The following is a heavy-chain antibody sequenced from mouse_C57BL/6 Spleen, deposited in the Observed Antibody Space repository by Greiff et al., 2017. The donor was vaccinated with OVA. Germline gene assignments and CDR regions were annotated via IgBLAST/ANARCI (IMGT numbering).Heavy chain of an antibody. V-gene: IGHV1-81*01. CDR1: GYTFTSYG. CDR3: ASCDCYYSFDY. Sequence: QVQLQQSGAELARPGASVKLSCKASGYTFTSYGISWVKQRTGQGLEWIGEIYPRSGNTYYNEKCKGKATRTADKSSSTAYMELRSLTSDDSAVYFCASCDCYYSFDYWGQGTTLTVSS. D-gene: IGHD1-1*01. CDR2: IYPRSGNT. J-gene: IGHJ2*01.